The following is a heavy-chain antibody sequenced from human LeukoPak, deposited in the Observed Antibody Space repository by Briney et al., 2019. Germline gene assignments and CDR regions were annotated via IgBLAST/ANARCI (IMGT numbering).Heavy chain of an antibody. CDR2: INPNSGGT. CDR3: ATKAGGWYLVDYMDV. D-gene: IGHD6-19*01. CDR1: GYTFTGYY. J-gene: IGHJ6*03. V-gene: IGHV1-2*02. Sequence: EASVKVSCKASGYTFTGYYMHWVRQAPGQGLEWMGWINPNSGGTNYAQKFQGRVTMTRDTSISTAYMELSRLRSDDTAVYYCATKAGGWYLVDYMDVWGKGTTVTISS.